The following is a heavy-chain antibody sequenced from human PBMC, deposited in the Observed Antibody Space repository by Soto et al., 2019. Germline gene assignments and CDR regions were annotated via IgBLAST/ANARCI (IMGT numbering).Heavy chain of an antibody. Sequence: ASVKVSCKASGYTFTSYAMNWVRQAPGQGLEWMGWINTNTGNPTYAQGFTGRFVFSLDTSVSTAYLQICSLKAEDTAVYYCARDGYCSGGSCYPGSDSFDYWGQ. J-gene: IGHJ4*01. CDR1: GYTFTSYA. CDR2: INTNTGNP. CDR3: ARDGYCSGGSCYPGSDSFDY. D-gene: IGHD2-15*01. V-gene: IGHV7-4-1*01.